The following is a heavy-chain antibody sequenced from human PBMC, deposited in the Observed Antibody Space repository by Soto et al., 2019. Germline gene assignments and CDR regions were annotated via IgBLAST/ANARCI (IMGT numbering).Heavy chain of an antibody. Sequence: QVQLVQSGAEVKKPGSSAKVSCKASGGTFGSYAISWVRQAPGQGLEWMGGIIPIPGTANYAQKFQGRVTIAAGESTSTAYMELSSLRSEDTAVYYCARSQGSSTSLEIYYYYYYGMDVWGQGTTVTVSS. D-gene: IGHD2-2*01. V-gene: IGHV1-69*01. CDR1: GGTFGSYA. J-gene: IGHJ6*02. CDR2: IIPIPGTA. CDR3: ARSQGSSTSLEIYYYYYYGMDV.